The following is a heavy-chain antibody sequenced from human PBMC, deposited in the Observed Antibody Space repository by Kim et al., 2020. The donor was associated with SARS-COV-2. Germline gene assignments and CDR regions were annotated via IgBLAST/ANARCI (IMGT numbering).Heavy chain of an antibody. J-gene: IGHJ3*02. D-gene: IGHD3-10*01. CDR1: GYSFTSYW. Sequence: GESLKISCKGSGYSFTSYWISWVRQMPGKGLEWMGRIDPSDSYTNYSPSFQGHVTISADKSISTAYLQWSSLKASDTAMYYCARHGSGSYYPNGDAFDIWGQGTMVTVSS. V-gene: IGHV5-10-1*01. CDR3: ARHGSGSYYPNGDAFDI. CDR2: IDPSDSYT.